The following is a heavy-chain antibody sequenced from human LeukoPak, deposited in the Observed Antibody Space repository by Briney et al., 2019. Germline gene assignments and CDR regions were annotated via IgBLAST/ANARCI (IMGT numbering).Heavy chain of an antibody. CDR2: INPNSGGT. CDR3: ARAATVGNNWFDP. J-gene: IGHJ5*02. Sequence: ASVKVSCKASGYTFTGYYMHWVRQAPGQGLEWMGWINPNSGGTNYAQKFQGRVTMTRDTSISTAYMELSRLRSDDTAVYYCARAATVGNNWFDPWGQGTLVTVSS. V-gene: IGHV1-2*02. D-gene: IGHD4-23*01. CDR1: GYTFTGYY.